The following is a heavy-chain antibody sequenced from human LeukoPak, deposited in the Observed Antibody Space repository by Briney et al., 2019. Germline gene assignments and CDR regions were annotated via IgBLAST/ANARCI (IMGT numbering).Heavy chain of an antibody. D-gene: IGHD6-13*01. V-gene: IGHV3-11*01. Sequence: PGGSLRLSCAASGFTFSDYYMSWIRQAPGKGLERVSYISSSGSTIYYADSVKGRFTISRDNAKNSLYLQMNSLRAEDTALYYCAKDMDSGIAAQNDAFDIWGQGTMVTVSS. CDR2: ISSSGSTI. J-gene: IGHJ3*02. CDR1: GFTFSDYY. CDR3: AKDMDSGIAAQNDAFDI.